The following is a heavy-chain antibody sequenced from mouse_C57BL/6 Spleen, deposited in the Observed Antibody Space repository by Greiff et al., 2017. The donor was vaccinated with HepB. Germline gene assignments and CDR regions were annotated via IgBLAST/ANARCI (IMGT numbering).Heavy chain of an antibody. D-gene: IGHD3-2*02. V-gene: IGHV1-84*01. Sequence: QVQLQQSGPELVKPGASVKISCKASGYTFTDYYINWVKQRPGQGLEWIGWIYPGSGNTKYNEKFKGKATLTVDTSSSTAYMQLSSLTSEDSAVYFCARGQLRLRSYYYAMDYWGQGTSVTVSS. CDR2: IYPGSGNT. CDR3: ARGQLRLRSYYYAMDY. CDR1: GYTFTDYY. J-gene: IGHJ4*01.